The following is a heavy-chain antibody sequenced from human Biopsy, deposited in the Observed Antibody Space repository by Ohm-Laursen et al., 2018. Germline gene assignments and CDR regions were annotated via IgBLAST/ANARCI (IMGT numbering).Heavy chain of an antibody. CDR3: AADSGSGSHFRFDY. V-gene: IGHV1-46*01. D-gene: IGHD3-10*01. J-gene: IGHJ4*02. CDR1: GYTFTNYY. CDR2: INPSGSDA. Sequence: GASVKVSCKASGYTFTNYYMHWVRQAPGQGLEWMGIINPSGSDATYAQKFQGRVTMTRDTSTSTAYMDLSSLRSEDTAVYYCAADSGSGSHFRFDYWGQGALVSVS.